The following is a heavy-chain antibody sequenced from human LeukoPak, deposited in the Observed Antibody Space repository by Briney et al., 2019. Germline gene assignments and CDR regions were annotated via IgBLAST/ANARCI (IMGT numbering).Heavy chain of an antibody. J-gene: IGHJ6*03. D-gene: IGHD5-24*01. CDR3: ARLPGPEIPGYMDV. CDR1: GFTFSSYA. CDR2: IGSNGGST. Sequence: GGSLRLSCAASGFTFSSYAMHWVRQAPGKGLEYVSAIGSNGGSTYYANSVKGRFTISRDNSKNTLYLQMGSLRAEDMAVYYCARLPGPEIPGYMDVWGKGTTVTISS. V-gene: IGHV3-64*01.